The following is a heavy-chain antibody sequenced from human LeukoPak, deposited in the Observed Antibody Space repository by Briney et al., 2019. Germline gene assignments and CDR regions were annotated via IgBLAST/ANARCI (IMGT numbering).Heavy chain of an antibody. J-gene: IGHJ3*02. CDR2: MNPNSGNT. V-gene: IGHV1-8*01. Sequence: ASVKVSCKASGYTFTSYDINWVRQATGQGLEWMGWMNPNSGNTGYAQKFQGRVTMTRNTSISTAYMELSSLRSGDTAVYYCARIRAYGSGSYYDAFDIWGQGTMVTVSS. D-gene: IGHD3-10*01. CDR3: ARIRAYGSGSYYDAFDI. CDR1: GYTFTSYD.